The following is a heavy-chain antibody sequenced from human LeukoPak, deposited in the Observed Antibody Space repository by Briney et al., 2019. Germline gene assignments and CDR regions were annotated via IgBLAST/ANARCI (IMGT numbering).Heavy chain of an antibody. J-gene: IGHJ5*02. CDR2: ISAYNGNT. CDR1: GYTFTSYG. V-gene: IGHV1-18*01. Sequence: ASVKVSCKASGYTFTSYGISWVRQAPGQGLEWMGWISAYNGNTNYAQKLQGRVTMTTDTSTSTAYMELRSLRSDDTAVYYCARKVRDSRETDWFDPWGQGTLVTVSS. D-gene: IGHD3-22*01. CDR3: ARKVRDSRETDWFDP.